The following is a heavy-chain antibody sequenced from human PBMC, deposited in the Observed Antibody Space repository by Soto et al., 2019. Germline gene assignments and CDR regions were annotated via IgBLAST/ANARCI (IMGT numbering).Heavy chain of an antibody. CDR1: GYTFTSYD. J-gene: IGHJ6*03. D-gene: IGHD6-13*01. Sequence: ASVKVSCKASGYTFTSYDINWVRQATGQGLEWMGWMNPNSGNTGYAQKFQGRVTMTRNTSISTVYMELSSLRSEDTAVYYCARRIAVAGISYYYYYYMDVWGKGTTVTVSS. CDR2: MNPNSGNT. CDR3: ARRIAVAGISYYYYYYMDV. V-gene: IGHV1-8*01.